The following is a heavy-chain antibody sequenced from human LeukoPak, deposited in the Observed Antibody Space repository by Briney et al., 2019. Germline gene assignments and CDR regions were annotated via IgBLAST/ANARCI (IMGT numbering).Heavy chain of an antibody. J-gene: IGHJ4*02. CDR2: ISGRGDRT. CDR3: AKEQSSSGFFDY. D-gene: IGHD6-6*01. Sequence: PGGSLRLSCAASGFTFSSYAMSWVRQAPGKGLEWVSAISGRGDRTYYADSVKGRFTISRDNSKNTLYLRMNSLRAEDTAVYYCAKEQSSSGFFDYWGQGTLVTVSS. V-gene: IGHV3-23*01. CDR1: GFTFSSYA.